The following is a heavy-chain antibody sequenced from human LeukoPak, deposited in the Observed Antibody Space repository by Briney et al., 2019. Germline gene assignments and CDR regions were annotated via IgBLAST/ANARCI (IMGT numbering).Heavy chain of an antibody. Sequence: GGSLRLSCAASGFTFSNAWMSWVRQAPGKGLEWVGRIKSKTDGGTTDYAAPVKGRFTISRDDSKNTLYLQMNSLKTEDTAVYYCTTPFWIFGVVTLAQRFGGQGTLVTVSS. CDR1: GFTFSNAW. J-gene: IGHJ4*02. CDR3: TTPFWIFGVVTLAQRF. V-gene: IGHV3-15*01. CDR2: IKSKTDGGTT. D-gene: IGHD3-3*01.